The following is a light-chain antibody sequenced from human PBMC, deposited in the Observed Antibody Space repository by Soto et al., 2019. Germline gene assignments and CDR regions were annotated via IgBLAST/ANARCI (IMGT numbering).Light chain of an antibody. J-gene: IGKJ2*01. V-gene: IGKV4-1*01. CDR2: WAS. CDR3: QQYFLIPNT. CDR1: QSVLHNSNNYNY. Sequence: DIVMTQSPDSLAVSLGERASINCKSSQSVLHNSNNYNYLAWYQQKPGQPPKLLIYWASTRESGVPDRFSGSGSGTDFTLTISSLQAEDVAVYYCQQYFLIPNTFGQGTKLEIK.